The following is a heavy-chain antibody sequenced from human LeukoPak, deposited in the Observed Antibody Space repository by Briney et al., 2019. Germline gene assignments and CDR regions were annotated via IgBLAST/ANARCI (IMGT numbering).Heavy chain of an antibody. CDR3: ARATYDLLTGYYLDS. CDR1: GGSITSDRYY. CDR2: SYYTGST. J-gene: IGHJ4*02. V-gene: IGHV4-31*03. Sequence: PSQTLSLTCSVSGGSITSDRYYWTWIRQYPEKGLEGIGYSYYTGSTHYKPFIKSRAAISLDKSKSQFSLNLTSATAADTAVYYCARATYDLLTGYYLDSWGQGTLVTVSS. D-gene: IGHD3-9*01.